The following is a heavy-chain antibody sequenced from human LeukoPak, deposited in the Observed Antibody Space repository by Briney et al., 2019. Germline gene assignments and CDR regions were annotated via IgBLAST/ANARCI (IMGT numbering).Heavy chain of an antibody. CDR3: ARDLVTVTKGFDI. CDR2: ISYIGST. D-gene: IGHD4-17*01. J-gene: IGHJ3*02. Sequence: SETLSLTCAVSADSFSSHYWTWIRQPPGKGLEWIGYISYIGSTNYIPSLKSRVTISIDTSKNQFSLKLSSVTAADTAVYYCARDLVTVTKGFDIWGQGTM. CDR1: ADSFSSHY. V-gene: IGHV4-59*11.